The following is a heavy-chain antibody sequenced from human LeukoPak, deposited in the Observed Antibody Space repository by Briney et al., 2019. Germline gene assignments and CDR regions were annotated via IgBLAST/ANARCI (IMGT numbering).Heavy chain of an antibody. CDR1: GGTFSSYA. Sequence: GASVKVSCKVSGGTFSSYAISWVRQAPGQGLEWMGGIIPIFGTANYAQKFQGRVTITTDESTSTAYMELSSLRSEDTAVYYCARGGQVTPFDYWGQGTLVTVSS. V-gene: IGHV1-69*05. CDR3: ARGGQVTPFDY. D-gene: IGHD5-18*01. J-gene: IGHJ4*02. CDR2: IIPIFGTA.